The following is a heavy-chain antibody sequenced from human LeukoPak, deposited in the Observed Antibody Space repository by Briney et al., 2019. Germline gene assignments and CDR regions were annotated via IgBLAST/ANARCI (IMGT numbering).Heavy chain of an antibody. D-gene: IGHD3/OR15-3a*01. CDR3: AREGRQDFVYFDC. CDR2: INYSGNT. J-gene: IGHJ4*02. V-gene: IGHV4-59*01. Sequence: SETLSLTCTVSGDSISSYYWSWIRQPPGKGLEWMGYINYSGNTNYNPSLKSRVTISVDTSKNQFSLRLTSVTAADTAVYYCAREGRQDFVYFDCWGQGTLVTVSS. CDR1: GDSISSYY.